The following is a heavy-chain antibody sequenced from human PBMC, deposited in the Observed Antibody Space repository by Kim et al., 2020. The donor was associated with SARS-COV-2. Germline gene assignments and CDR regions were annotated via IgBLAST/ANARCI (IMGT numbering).Heavy chain of an antibody. J-gene: IGHJ4*02. D-gene: IGHD1-20*01. Sequence: GGSLRLSCAAAGFSLSSYWMHWVRQAPEKGLVWVSSIRFDASNTKYADSVKGRFTISRDNAKNTLYLQMNSLRTEDTAVYYCARSDNLDYLGQGTLVTVS. CDR2: IRFDASNT. V-gene: IGHV3-74*03. CDR3: ARSDNLDY. CDR1: GFSLSSYW.